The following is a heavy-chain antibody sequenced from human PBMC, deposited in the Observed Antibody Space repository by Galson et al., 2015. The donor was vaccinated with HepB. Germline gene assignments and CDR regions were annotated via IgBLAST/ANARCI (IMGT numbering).Heavy chain of an antibody. Sequence: SLRLSCAASGFTFSSYSMNWVRQAPGKGLEWVSSISRSSSYIYYGDSVKGRFTISRDNAKNSLYLQVNSLRAEDTAVYYCARGIVGASRLDFYYYGMDVWGQGTTVTVSS. CDR1: GFTFSSYS. CDR2: ISRSSSYI. J-gene: IGHJ6*02. D-gene: IGHD1-26*01. CDR3: ARGIVGASRLDFYYYGMDV. V-gene: IGHV3-21*01.